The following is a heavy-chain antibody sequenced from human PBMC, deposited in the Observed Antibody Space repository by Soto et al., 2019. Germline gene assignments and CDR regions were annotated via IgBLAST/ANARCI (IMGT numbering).Heavy chain of an antibody. D-gene: IGHD2-21*02. CDR1: EFTFSSYA. CDR3: AKDQTYIGTAVYDV. Sequence: QAQLVESGGGVVQAGRSLRLSCAASEFTFSSYAMHWVRQAPGKGLEWVALISSDGSQKYYADSVMGRCIISRDNSLNKVYLRKDKGRDGDTAIYYCAKDQTYIGTAVYDVWGQGTTVTVSS. V-gene: IGHV3-30*18. J-gene: IGHJ6*02. CDR2: ISSDGSQK.